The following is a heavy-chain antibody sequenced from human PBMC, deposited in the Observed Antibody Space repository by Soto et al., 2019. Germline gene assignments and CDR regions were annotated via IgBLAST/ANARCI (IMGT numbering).Heavy chain of an antibody. CDR3: SNIAVAGRGYFDY. D-gene: IGHD6-19*01. CDR1: GGSISRSSYY. J-gene: IGHJ4*02. V-gene: IGHV4-31*06. CDR2: IYYSGST. Sequence: SETLSLTCTVSGGSISRSSYYWGWIRQPPGKGLEWIGYIYYSGSTYYNPSLKSRVTISVDTSKNQFSLKLSSVTAADTAVYYCSNIAVAGRGYFDYWGQGTLVTVSS.